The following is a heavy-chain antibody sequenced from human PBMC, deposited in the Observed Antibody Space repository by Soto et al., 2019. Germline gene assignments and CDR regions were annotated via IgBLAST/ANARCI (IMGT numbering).Heavy chain of an antibody. CDR2: ISSSGSSI. J-gene: IGHJ4*02. CDR1: GFTFSSFE. Sequence: TGGSLRLSCAASGFTFSSFEMNWVRQAPGKGLEWVSYISSSGSSIYYADSAKGRFTISRDNAKNSLYLQMNSLRAEDTAVYYCARETQKGSFACRGKGTPVTVSS. CDR3: ARETQKGSFAC. V-gene: IGHV3-48*03.